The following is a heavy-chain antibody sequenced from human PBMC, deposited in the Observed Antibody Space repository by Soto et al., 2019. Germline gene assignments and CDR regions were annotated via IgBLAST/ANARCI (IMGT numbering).Heavy chain of an antibody. D-gene: IGHD6-19*01. CDR1: GGSISSGTYY. CDR2: IYYSGST. Sequence: SETLSLTCTVSGGSISSGTYYWGWIRQPPGKGLEWIGSIYYSGSTYYNPSLKSRVTISKDTSKNQFSLHLSSVTAADTAVYYCARHLYTSGGYWGQGTLVTVSS. CDR3: ARHLYTSGGY. V-gene: IGHV4-39*01. J-gene: IGHJ4*02.